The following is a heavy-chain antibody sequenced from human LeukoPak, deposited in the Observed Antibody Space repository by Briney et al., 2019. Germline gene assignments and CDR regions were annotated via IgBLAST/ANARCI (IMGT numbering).Heavy chain of an antibody. D-gene: IGHD3-16*01. V-gene: IGHV4-61*01. Sequence: PSETLSLTCTVSAGSISSTSYYWSWIRQPPGKGLEWIGYIYYSGSTNYNPSLKSRVTISVDTSKNQFSLKLSSVTAADTAVYYCAGEKAGYGWYPDFSVDWGQGTLVTVSS. CDR3: AGEKAGYGWYPDFSVD. CDR1: AGSISSTSYY. J-gene: IGHJ4*02. CDR2: IYYSGST.